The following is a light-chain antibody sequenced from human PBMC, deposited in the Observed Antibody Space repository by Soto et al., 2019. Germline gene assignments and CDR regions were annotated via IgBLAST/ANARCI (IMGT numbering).Light chain of an antibody. CDR2: GAS. CDR3: QQYNNWPLT. J-gene: IGKJ4*01. V-gene: IGKV3-15*01. Sequence: EIVMTQSPATLSVSPGERAALSCRASQSVTSNLAWYQQKPGQAPWLLIYGASTRATGIPARFSGSGSGTEFTLTISSLQSGDFAVYYCQQYNNWPLTFGGGTKVEIK. CDR1: QSVTSN.